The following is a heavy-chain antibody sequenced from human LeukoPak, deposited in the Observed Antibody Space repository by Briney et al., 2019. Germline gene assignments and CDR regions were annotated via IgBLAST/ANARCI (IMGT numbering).Heavy chain of an antibody. J-gene: IGHJ2*01. D-gene: IGHD2-21*02. CDR2: ISSSSDYI. CDR1: GFTFSIYS. CDR3: VRASRGYCGGDCHYWYFDL. V-gene: IGHV3-21*01. Sequence: PGGSLRLSCAASGFTFSIYSMDWVRQAPGKGLEWVSSISSSSDYIFDADSVEGRFTISRDNAKNSLYLQMNTLRAEDTAVYYCVRASRGYCGGDCHYWYFDLWGRGALVTVSS.